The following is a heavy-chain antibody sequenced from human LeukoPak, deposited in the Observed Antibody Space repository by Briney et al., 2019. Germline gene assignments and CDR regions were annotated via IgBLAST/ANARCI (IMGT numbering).Heavy chain of an antibody. CDR3: AGGDSSSWYRFFDY. Sequence: PSETLSLTCTVSGGSISSYYWSWIRQPAGKGLEWIGRIETSGNTNYKPPLTSRVTMSVDMSKHQFSLMLTSVTAADSAVYFWAGGDSSSWYRFFDYWGQGILVTVSS. CDR1: GGSISSYY. J-gene: IGHJ4*02. CDR2: IETSGNT. V-gene: IGHV4-4*07. D-gene: IGHD6-13*01.